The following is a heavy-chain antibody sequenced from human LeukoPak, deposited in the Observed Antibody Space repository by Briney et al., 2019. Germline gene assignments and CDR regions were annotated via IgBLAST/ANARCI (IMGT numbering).Heavy chain of an antibody. J-gene: IGHJ4*02. CDR3: AKGHDDFRQFDY. CDR2: IIPIFGTG. CDR1: GGTFANYA. Sequence: SVTVSCTASGGTFANYAISWVRKAPGQGLEWMGGIIPIFGTGDSAQKFQGRLTITADESTRTTYMELSSLRSEDTAVYYCAKGHDDFRQFDYWGQGTLVTVSS. V-gene: IGHV1-69*01. D-gene: IGHD3-3*01.